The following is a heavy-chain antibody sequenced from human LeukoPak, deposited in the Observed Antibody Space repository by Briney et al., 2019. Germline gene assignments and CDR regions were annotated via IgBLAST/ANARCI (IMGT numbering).Heavy chain of an antibody. CDR3: ARYGGYYFDY. Sequence: SETLSLTCTVSGGSISTYYWTWIRQPPGEGLEWIGYIHNSVTNSKPSLRSRVTISVDTSKNQSSLKLSSVTAADTAVYYCARYGGYYFDYWGQGTLVTVSS. CDR1: GGSISTYY. V-gene: IGHV4-59*08. D-gene: IGHD3-16*01. J-gene: IGHJ4*02. CDR2: IHNSVT.